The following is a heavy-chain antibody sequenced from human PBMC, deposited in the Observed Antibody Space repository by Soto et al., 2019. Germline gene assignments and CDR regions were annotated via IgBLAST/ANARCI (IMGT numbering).Heavy chain of an antibody. CDR3: ARCSEYSSSWYQVWFDP. D-gene: IGHD6-13*01. V-gene: IGHV1-18*01. CDR1: GYTFTSYG. Sequence: ASVKVSCKASGYTFTSYGISWVRQAPGQGLEWMGWISAYNGNTNYAQKLQGRVTMTTDTSTSTAYMELRSLRSDDTAVYYCARCSEYSSSWYQVWFDPWGQGTLVTVSS. J-gene: IGHJ5*02. CDR2: ISAYNGNT.